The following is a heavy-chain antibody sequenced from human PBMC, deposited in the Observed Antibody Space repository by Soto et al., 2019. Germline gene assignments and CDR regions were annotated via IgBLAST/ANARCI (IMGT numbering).Heavy chain of an antibody. V-gene: IGHV1-46*01. D-gene: IGHD3-10*01. CDR2: IDPSGGKT. CDR1: GGTFTRDQ. CDR3: GRVMRSLLSITALDT. Sequence: QVLLVQSGAEGKRPGSSAKVSCKPSGGTFTRDQIHWVRQAPGQGLEWMGMIDPSGGKTNYAQKFQGRVTMTRDTSTSTVYMALSSLRSEDTAIYFCGRVMRSLLSITALDTWGQGTLVTVSS. J-gene: IGHJ5*02.